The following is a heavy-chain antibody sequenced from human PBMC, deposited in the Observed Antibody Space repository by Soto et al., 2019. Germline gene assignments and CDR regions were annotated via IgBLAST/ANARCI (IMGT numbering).Heavy chain of an antibody. D-gene: IGHD3-16*01. CDR3: ARGDLKAWGYFDL. V-gene: IGHV1-69*01. CDR2: IIPIFGTA. Sequence: QVQLVQSGAEVKKPGSSVQVSCTASGGTFSSYAISWVRQAPGQGLEWMGGIIPIFGTANYAQKFQGRVTSTAYESTSKGYMEQSSLRSEGPALYYFARGDLKAWGYFDLWGQGTLVTDAS. J-gene: IGHJ4*02. CDR1: GGTFSSYA.